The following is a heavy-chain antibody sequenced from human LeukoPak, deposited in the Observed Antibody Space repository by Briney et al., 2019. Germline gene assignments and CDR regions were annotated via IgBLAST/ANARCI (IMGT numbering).Heavy chain of an antibody. CDR2: MSPNSGDT. J-gene: IGHJ4*02. Sequence: ASVKVSCKASGYTFTSYDINWVRQATGQGLEWMGWMSPNSGDTGYAQKFQGRVTMTSDSSISTAYMELSSLRSEDTAIYYCVRTPPNWGFDYWGQGTLVTVSS. V-gene: IGHV1-8*01. D-gene: IGHD7-27*01. CDR3: VRTPPNWGFDY. CDR1: GYTFTSYD.